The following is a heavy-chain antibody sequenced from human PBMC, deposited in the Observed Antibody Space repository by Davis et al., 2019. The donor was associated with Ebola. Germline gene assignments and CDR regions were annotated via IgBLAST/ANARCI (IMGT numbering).Heavy chain of an antibody. CDR2: INHSGST. Sequence: SQTLSLTCAVSDGSSNTFYWSWIRQPPGKGLEWIGEINHSGSTNYNPSLKSRVTISRDTSKNQVSLTLNSVTAADTAVYFCSRGTSSGFYGGRHDFWGLGTLVTVSS. V-gene: IGHV4-34*01. J-gene: IGHJ4*02. D-gene: IGHD3-22*01. CDR1: DGSSNTFY. CDR3: SRGTSSGFYGGRHDF.